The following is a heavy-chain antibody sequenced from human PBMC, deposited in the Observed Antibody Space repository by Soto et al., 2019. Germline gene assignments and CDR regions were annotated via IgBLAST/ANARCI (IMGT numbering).Heavy chain of an antibody. J-gene: IGHJ6*02. D-gene: IGHD6-6*01. CDR3: AKPPYSSSSYYYYGMDV. Sequence: EVQLLESGGGLVQPGGSLRLSCAASGFTFSSYAMTWVRQPPGKGLGWVSAISGSGGTTYHADSVKGRFTISRDNSKNTLYLQMNSLRAEDAAVYYCAKPPYSSSSYYYYGMDVWGQGTTVTVSS. CDR2: ISGSGGTT. CDR1: GFTFSSYA. V-gene: IGHV3-23*01.